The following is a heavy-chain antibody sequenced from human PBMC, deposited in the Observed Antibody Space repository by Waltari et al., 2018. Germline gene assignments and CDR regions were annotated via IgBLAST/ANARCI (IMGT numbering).Heavy chain of an antibody. Sequence: QVQLQESGPGLVKPSETLSLTCAVSGYSISSGYYWGWIRQPPGKGREWIGSIYHRGSTFYNPSLKSRVTISVDTSKNQFSLKLSSVTAADTAVYYCARDTPAPRITGATSVDYWGQGTLVTVSS. CDR3: ARDTPAPRITGATSVDY. CDR2: IYHRGST. J-gene: IGHJ4*02. V-gene: IGHV4-38-2*02. CDR1: GYSISSGYY. D-gene: IGHD1-20*01.